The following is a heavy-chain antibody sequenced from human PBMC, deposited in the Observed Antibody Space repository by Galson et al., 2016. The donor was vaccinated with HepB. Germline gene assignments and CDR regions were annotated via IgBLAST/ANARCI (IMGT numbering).Heavy chain of an antibody. CDR1: GFTFSTYN. J-gene: IGHJ4*02. CDR2: ISSASDTI. V-gene: IGHV3-48*01. Sequence: SLRLSCAASGFTFSTYNMNWVRLAPGKGLEWVSYISSASDTIHYAGSVKGRFTISRDNAKNSLYLQMNSLRAEDTAVYYCSTLNPASPYFDYWGQGTLVTVSS. CDR3: STLNPASPYFDY.